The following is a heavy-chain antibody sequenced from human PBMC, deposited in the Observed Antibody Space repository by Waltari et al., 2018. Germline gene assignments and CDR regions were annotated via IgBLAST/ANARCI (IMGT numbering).Heavy chain of an antibody. CDR2: INPSGSST. CDR1: GYTFTSYY. D-gene: IGHD6-19*01. Sequence: QVQLVQSGAEVKQPGASVKVSCKASGYTFTSYYMHWVRQAPGQGLEWMGIINPSGSSTTYAQQFQGRVTMSRDTSTSTVYMELSSLRSEDTAVYYCARERGYTSGWNYYGMDVWGQGTTVIVSS. V-gene: IGHV1-46*01. J-gene: IGHJ6*02. CDR3: ARERGYTSGWNYYGMDV.